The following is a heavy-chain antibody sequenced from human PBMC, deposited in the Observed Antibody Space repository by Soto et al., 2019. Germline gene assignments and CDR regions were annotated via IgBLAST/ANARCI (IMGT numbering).Heavy chain of an antibody. D-gene: IGHD2-2*01. CDR2: ISYDGSNK. CDR1: GFTFSSYV. CDR3: ARDSGSRVAGAFDI. J-gene: IGHJ3*02. V-gene: IGHV3-30-3*01. Sequence: ESGGGVVQPGRSLRLSCAASGFTFSSYVMHWVRQAPGKGLEWVAVISYDGSNKYYADSVKGRFTISRDNSKNTLYLQMNSLRAEDTAVYYCARDSGSRVAGAFDIWGQGTMVTVSS.